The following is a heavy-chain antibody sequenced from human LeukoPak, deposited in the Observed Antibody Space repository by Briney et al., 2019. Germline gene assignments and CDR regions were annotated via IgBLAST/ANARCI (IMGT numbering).Heavy chain of an antibody. D-gene: IGHD3-22*01. J-gene: IGHJ4*02. CDR2: IIPIFGTA. CDR1: GGPFSSYA. V-gene: IGHV1-69*05. CDR3: ARVVTMMGQWYFDY. Sequence: SVQVSFQASGGPFSSYAISWVRPAPGQGLEWMGGIIPIFGTANYAQKFQGRVTITTDESTSTAYMELSSLRSEDTAVYYCARVVTMMGQWYFDYWGQGTLVTVSS.